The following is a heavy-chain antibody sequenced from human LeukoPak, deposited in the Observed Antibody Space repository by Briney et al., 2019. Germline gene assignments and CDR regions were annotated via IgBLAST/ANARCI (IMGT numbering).Heavy chain of an antibody. CDR3: QEGGGEGGWLMSGFHP. V-gene: IGHV4-38-2*01. J-gene: IGHJ5*02. CDR2: IHHSGNT. D-gene: IGHD3-16*01. Sequence: PSETLSLTCSVSGYSISSNYYWACIRQTPGRGLELIGSIHHSGNTYHNPSLKSRLTISVDTSKNQLSLKLNTVSATATPLYYGQEGGGEGGWLMSGFHPWGQGTLVTVSS. CDR1: GYSISSNYY.